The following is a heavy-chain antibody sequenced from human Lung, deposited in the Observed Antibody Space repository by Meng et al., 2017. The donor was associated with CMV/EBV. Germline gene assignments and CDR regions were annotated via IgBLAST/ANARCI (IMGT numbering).Heavy chain of an antibody. CDR3: ARDVSTLGYTAMDV. V-gene: IGHV3-30*04. CDR1: GFTLNRYT. D-gene: IGHD2-2*02. J-gene: IGHJ6*02. Sequence: GGSLRLXCVASGFTLNRYTMHWVRQAPGKGLEWVALISYDGSTEYYGDSVRGRFSISRDTSKNTLYVHMNGLRPEDTAIYYCARDVSTLGYTAMDVWGQGTXVNVSS. CDR2: ISYDGSTE.